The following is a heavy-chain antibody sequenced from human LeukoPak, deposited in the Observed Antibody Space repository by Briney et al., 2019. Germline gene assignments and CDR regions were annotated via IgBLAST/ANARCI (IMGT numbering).Heavy chain of an antibody. CDR3: TTAGRHIVVVTTICIWFDP. V-gene: IGHV3-15*01. CDR2: IKSHSDGGTT. CDR1: GFTFKNAW. J-gene: IGHJ5*02. D-gene: IGHD2-21*02. Sequence: GGSLRLSCTASGFTFKNAWMSCVRQAPGEGLQWIGRIKSHSDGGTTDYASPVKGRFTISRDGSKNTLYLQMNSLKTEDTAVYYCTTAGRHIVVVTTICIWFDPWGQGTLVTVSS.